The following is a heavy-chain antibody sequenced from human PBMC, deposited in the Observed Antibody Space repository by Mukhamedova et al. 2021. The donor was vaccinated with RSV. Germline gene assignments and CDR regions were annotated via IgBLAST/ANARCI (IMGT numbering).Heavy chain of an antibody. V-gene: IGHV3-30*04. CDR3: ARGGYGDYGGAFVI. CDR1: SSYA. D-gene: IGHD4-17*01. CDR2: ISYDGSNK. J-gene: IGHJ3*02. Sequence: SSYAMHWVRQAPGKGLEWVAVISYDGSNKYYADSVKGRFTISRDNSKNTLYLQMNSLRAEDTAVYYCARGGYGDYGGAFVIWGQG.